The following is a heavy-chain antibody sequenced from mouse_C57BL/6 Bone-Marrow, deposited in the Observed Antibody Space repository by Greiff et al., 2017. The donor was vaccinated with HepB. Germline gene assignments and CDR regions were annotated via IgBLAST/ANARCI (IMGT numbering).Heavy chain of an antibody. CDR3: TTVITTVVTYWYFDV. J-gene: IGHJ1*03. D-gene: IGHD1-1*01. V-gene: IGHV14-4*01. Sequence: EVKLVESGAELVRPGASVKLSCTASGFNIKDDYMHWVKQRPEQGLEWIGWIDPENGDTEYASKFQGKATITADTSSNTAYLQLSSLTSEDTAVYYCTTVITTVVTYWYFDVWGTGTTVTVSS. CDR2: IDPENGDT. CDR1: GFNIKDDY.